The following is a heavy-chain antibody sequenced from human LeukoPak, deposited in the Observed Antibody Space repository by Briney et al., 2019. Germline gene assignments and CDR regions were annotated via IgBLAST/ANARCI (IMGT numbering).Heavy chain of an antibody. V-gene: IGHV1-2*06. J-gene: IGHJ4*02. CDR3: ARGPSGSDY. CDR1: GYTFTGYY. Sequence: ASVKVSCTVSGYTFTGYYLHWLRQAPGQGLEWMGRINPSGGGTNYAQKFQGRVTVTRDTSINTAYMDLSSLRSDDTAVYYCARGPSGSDYWGQGTLVTVSS. D-gene: IGHD3-10*01. CDR2: INPSGGGT.